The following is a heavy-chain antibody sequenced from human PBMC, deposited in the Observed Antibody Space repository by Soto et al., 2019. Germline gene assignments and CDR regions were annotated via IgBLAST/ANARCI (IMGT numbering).Heavy chain of an antibody. CDR1: GYTFTDYY. J-gene: IGHJ4*01. CDR3: ARCHRGLRCDLDY. D-gene: IGHD4-17*01. CDR2: ISPNSGGE. Sequence: ASVKVSCKASGYTFTDYYIQWVRQAPGQGLEYMGWISPNSGGEDHAQKFRGRVTMTRDTSVNSAYLHLSSLTSDDTAVYFCARCHRGLRCDLDYWGQGTLVTVSS. V-gene: IGHV1-2*02.